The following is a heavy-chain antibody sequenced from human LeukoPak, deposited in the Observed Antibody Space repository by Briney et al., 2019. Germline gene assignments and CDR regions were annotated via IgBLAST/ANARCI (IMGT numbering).Heavy chain of an antibody. CDR1: GGTFSSYA. J-gene: IGHJ3*02. V-gene: IGHV1-8*03. CDR2: MNPNSGNT. Sequence: ASVKVSCKASGGTFSSYAISWVRQAPGQGLEWMGWMNPNSGNTGYAQKFQGRVTITRNTSISTAYMELSSLRSEDTAVYYCARGGLRFLEWLLYGNDAFDIWGQGTMVTVSS. D-gene: IGHD3-3*01. CDR3: ARGGLRFLEWLLYGNDAFDI.